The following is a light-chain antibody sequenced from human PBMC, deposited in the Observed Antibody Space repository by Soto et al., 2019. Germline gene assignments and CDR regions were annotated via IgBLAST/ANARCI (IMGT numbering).Light chain of an antibody. J-gene: IGLJ1*01. CDR2: DVI. CDR3: SSCTSSSTYV. V-gene: IGLV2-14*01. Sequence: QSVLTQPASVSGSPGQSIAISCTGTSSDVGGYNCVSWYQQYPGKAPKLVIYDVINRPSGIARRFSGSKSGNTASLTISGLQAEDEAYYYCSSCTSSSTYVFGTGTKLTVL. CDR1: SSDVGGYNC.